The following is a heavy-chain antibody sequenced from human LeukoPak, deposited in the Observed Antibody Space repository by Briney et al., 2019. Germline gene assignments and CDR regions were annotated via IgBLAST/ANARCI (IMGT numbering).Heavy chain of an antibody. V-gene: IGHV1-8*01. CDR3: ARDCMGATTGIYHYYLDV. CDR2: MNPNSGNT. CDR1: GYTFTSYD. Sequence: ASVKVSCKASGYTFTSYDINWVRQATGQGLEWMGWMNPNSGNTGYAQKFQGRVTMTRNTSISTAYMELSSLRSEDTAVYYCARDCMGATTGIYHYYLDVWGKGTTVNGSS. J-gene: IGHJ6*03. D-gene: IGHD1-26*01.